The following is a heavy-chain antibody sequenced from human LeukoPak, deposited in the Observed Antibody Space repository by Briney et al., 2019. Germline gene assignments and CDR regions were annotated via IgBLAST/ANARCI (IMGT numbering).Heavy chain of an antibody. CDR1: GGSISSSSYY. CDR2: IYYSGST. Sequence: SETLSLTCTVSGGSISSSSYYWGWIRQPPGKGLEWIGSIYYSGSTYYNPSLKSRVTISVDTSKNQFSLKLSSVTAADTAVYYCARTGGGSHDFDYWGQGTLVTVSS. J-gene: IGHJ4*02. D-gene: IGHD1-26*01. CDR3: ARTGGGSHDFDY. V-gene: IGHV4-39*07.